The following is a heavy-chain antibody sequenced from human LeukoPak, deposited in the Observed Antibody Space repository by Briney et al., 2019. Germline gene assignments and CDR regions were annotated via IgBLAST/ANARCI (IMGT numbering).Heavy chain of an antibody. CDR1: GFTFSDYY. CDR3: ARDWPTIAAAGTIPEYFQH. Sequence: PAGSLRLSCAASGFTFSDYYMTWIRQAPGKGLEWVSQISSTGVYTDYADSVKGSFTISRDNVKNSLYLQVNSLRVEDTAQYYCARDWPTIAAAGTIPEYFQHWGQGTLVTVSS. CDR2: ISSTGVYT. D-gene: IGHD6-13*01. J-gene: IGHJ1*01. V-gene: IGHV3-11*06.